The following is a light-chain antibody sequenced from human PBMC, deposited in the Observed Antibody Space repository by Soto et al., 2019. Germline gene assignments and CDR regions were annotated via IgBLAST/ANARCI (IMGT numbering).Light chain of an antibody. CDR3: QSYDSSLSGVV. V-gene: IGLV1-40*01. J-gene: IGLJ2*01. CDR1: SSNIGAGYD. Sequence: QSVLTQPPSVSGAPGQRVTISCTGGSSNIGAGYDVHWYQQLPGTAPKLLIYGNSNRPSGVPDRFSGSKSGTSASLAITGLQAEDEADYYGQSYDSSLSGVVFGGGTQLTVL. CDR2: GNS.